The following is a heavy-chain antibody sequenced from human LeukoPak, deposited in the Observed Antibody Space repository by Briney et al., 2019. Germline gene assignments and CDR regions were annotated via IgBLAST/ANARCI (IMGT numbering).Heavy chain of an antibody. CDR2: ISRSGSTK. CDR3: ARGHQWLDFDY. CDR1: GFTFSDYN. V-gene: IGHV3-11*04. Sequence: GGSLRLSCAASGFTFSDYNMRWIRQAPGKGLEWVSSISRSGSTKYYADSVKGRFTISRDNAKNSLFLQMNSLRAEDTAVYYCARGHQWLDFDYWGQGTLVTVSS. J-gene: IGHJ4*02. D-gene: IGHD6-19*01.